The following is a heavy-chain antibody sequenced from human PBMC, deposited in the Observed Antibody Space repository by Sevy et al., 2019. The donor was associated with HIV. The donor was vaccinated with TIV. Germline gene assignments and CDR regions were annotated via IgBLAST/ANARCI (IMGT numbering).Heavy chain of an antibody. J-gene: IGHJ4*02. V-gene: IGHV3-7*01. CDR2: IKQDGSVK. CDR1: GFTFSNYA. Sequence: GGSLRLSCAASGFTFSNYAVSWLRQAPGKGLEWVANIKQDGSVKYYVDSVKGRFTISRDNARNLLYLQMNSLRAEDTALYYCVRAIAADGSFWGQGTLVTVSS. CDR3: VRAIAADGSF. D-gene: IGHD6-13*01.